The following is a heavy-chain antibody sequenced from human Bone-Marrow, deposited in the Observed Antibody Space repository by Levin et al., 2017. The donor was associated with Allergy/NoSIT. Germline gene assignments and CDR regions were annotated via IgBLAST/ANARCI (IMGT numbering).Heavy chain of an antibody. J-gene: IGHJ4*02. CDR3: AGDLFYFDY. V-gene: IGHV3-48*01. CDR2: ISSTSGTI. Sequence: GGSLRLSCAASGFTFSSYSMNWVRQAPGKGLELVSYISSTSGTIYYADSVKGRFTISRDNAKNSLFLQMSSLRVEDTAVYYCAGDLFYFDYWGQGTLVTVSS. CDR1: GFTFSSYS.